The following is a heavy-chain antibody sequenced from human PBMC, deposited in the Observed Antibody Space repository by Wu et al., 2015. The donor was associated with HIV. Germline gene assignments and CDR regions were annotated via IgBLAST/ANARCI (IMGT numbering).Heavy chain of an antibody. D-gene: IGHD2-15*01. CDR1: GGTFSSYA. J-gene: IGHJ5*02. CDR2: IIPIFGTA. V-gene: IGHV1-69*05. Sequence: QVQLVQSGAEVKKPGSSVKVSCKASGGTFSSYAISWVRQAPGQGLEWMGGIIPIFGTANYAQKFQGRVTITTDESTSTAYMELSSLRSEDTAVYYCARDATPFSGCSGGSCYSSLLWFDPWGQGTLVTVSS. CDR3: ARDATPFSGCSGGSCYSSLLWFDP.